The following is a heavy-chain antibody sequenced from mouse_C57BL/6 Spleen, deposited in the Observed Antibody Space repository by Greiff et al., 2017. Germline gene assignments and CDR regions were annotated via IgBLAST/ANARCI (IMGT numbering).Heavy chain of an antibody. CDR2: IDPSDSET. CDR3: ARAPDYYGSAMDY. D-gene: IGHD1-1*01. V-gene: IGHV1-52*01. CDR1: GYTFTSYW. J-gene: IGHJ4*01. Sequence: VQLQQPGAELVRPGSSVKLSCKASGYTFTSYWMHWVKQRPIQGLEWIGNIDPSDSETHYNQKFKDKATLTVDKSSSTAYMQLSSLTSEDSAVYYCARAPDYYGSAMDYWGQGTSVTVSS.